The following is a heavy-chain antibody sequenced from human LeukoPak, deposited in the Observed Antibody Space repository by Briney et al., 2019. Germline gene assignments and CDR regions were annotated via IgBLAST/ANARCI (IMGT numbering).Heavy chain of an antibody. CDR1: GFTFSSYA. CDR3: ARRGFGELPFDY. V-gene: IGHV3-30-3*01. D-gene: IGHD3-10*01. Sequence: PGGSLRLSCAASGFTFSSYAMHWVRQAPGKGLEWVAVISYDGSNKYYADSVKGRFTISRDNSKNTLYLQMNSLRAEDTAVYYCARRGFGELPFDYWGQGTLVTVSS. CDR2: ISYDGSNK. J-gene: IGHJ4*02.